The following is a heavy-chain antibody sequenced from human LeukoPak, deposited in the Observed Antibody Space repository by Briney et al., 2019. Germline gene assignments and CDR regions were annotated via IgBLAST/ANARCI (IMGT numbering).Heavy chain of an antibody. V-gene: IGHV4-39*01. J-gene: IGHJ6*03. CDR3: ARAVKILRSGYYNYYYYMDV. CDR1: GGSISSSSYY. D-gene: IGHD3-3*01. Sequence: PSDTLSLTCTVSGGSISSSSYYWGWIRQPPGKGLEWIGSIYYSGSTYYNPPLKSRVTISVDTSKNQFSLKLSSLTAADTAVYYCARAVKILRSGYYNYYYYMDVWGKGTTVTVSS. CDR2: IYYSGST.